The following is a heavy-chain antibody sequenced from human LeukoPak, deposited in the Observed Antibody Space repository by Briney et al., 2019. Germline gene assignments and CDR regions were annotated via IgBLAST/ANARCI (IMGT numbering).Heavy chain of an antibody. CDR1: GFTFSDYY. Sequence: GGSLRLSCAASGFTFSDYYMSWIHQAPGKGLEWVSYISSSGSTIYYADSVKGRFTISRDSAKNSLYLQMNSLRAEDTAVYYCARVRTDHAFDIWGQGTMVTVSS. V-gene: IGHV3-11*01. CDR2: ISSSGSTI. J-gene: IGHJ3*02. CDR3: ARVRTDHAFDI.